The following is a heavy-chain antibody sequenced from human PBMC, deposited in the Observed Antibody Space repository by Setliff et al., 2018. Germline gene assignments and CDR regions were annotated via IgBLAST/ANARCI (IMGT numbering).Heavy chain of an antibody. Sequence: SVKVSCKASGGTFSSYGISWVRQAPGQGLEWMGGTIPMFGSTKYAQKFQKRVTIIKDESTSTAYMEVSSLRTEDTAVYYCAREGVDTRSSTDYRYYMDVWGKGTTVTVSS. CDR2: TIPMFGST. J-gene: IGHJ6*03. D-gene: IGHD5-18*01. CDR3: AREGVDTRSSTDYRYYMDV. CDR1: GGTFSSYG. V-gene: IGHV1-69*05.